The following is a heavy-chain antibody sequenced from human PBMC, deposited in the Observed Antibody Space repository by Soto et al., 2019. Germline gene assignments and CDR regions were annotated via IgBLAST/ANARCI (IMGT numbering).Heavy chain of an antibody. V-gene: IGHV4-4*07. D-gene: IGHD1-1*01. CDR1: GASISGFY. CDR2: IYATGTT. Sequence: SETLSLTXTVSGASISGFYWSWIRKSAGKGLEWIGRIYATGTTDYNPSLKSRVMMSVDTSKKQFSLKLRSVTAADTAVYYCVRDGTKTLRDWFDPWGQGISVTVSS. CDR3: VRDGTKTLRDWFDP. J-gene: IGHJ5*02.